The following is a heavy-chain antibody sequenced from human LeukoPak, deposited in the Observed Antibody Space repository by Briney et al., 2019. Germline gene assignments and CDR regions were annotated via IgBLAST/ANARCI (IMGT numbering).Heavy chain of an antibody. D-gene: IGHD3-10*01. CDR1: GFTFGDYA. J-gene: IGHJ6*03. Sequence: GGSLRLSCTASGFTFGDYAMTWVRQAAGKGLEWVSFIRSKAYGGTTEYAASVKGGFTISRDDSKSIAYLQMNSLKTEDTALYYCTRGPLLWFGELPSDFYYMDVWGKGTTVTISS. CDR3: TRGPLLWFGELPSDFYYMDV. V-gene: IGHV3-49*04. CDR2: IRSKAYGGTT.